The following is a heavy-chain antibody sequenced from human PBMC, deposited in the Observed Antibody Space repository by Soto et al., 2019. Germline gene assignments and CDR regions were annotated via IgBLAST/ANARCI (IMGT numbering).Heavy chain of an antibody. CDR3: AKDRRDGYTTCSRSYGVDV. D-gene: IGHD5-18*01. V-gene: IGHV3-30*18. CDR1: GFNFGAYG. Sequence: QVQLVESGGGVVQPGTSLRLACEASGFNFGAYGMHWVRQAPGKGLEWVAVISHDGTKTYYSDSVKGRFTVSRDNSKNMLYVQMVSLRPDDTAVYSCAKDRRDGYTTCSRSYGVDVWGQGTTVTVSS. J-gene: IGHJ6*02. CDR2: ISHDGTKT.